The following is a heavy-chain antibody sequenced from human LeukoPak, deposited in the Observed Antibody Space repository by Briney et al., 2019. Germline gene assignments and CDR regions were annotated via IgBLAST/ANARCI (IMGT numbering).Heavy chain of an antibody. Sequence: GGSLRLSCEASGFTFSSNSMNWVRQAPGKGLEWVSYISSSSSTIYADSVKGRFTTSRDNAKNSLYLQINSLRDEDTAVYYCARDAHSSLDYWGQGTLVTVSS. V-gene: IGHV3-48*02. J-gene: IGHJ4*02. D-gene: IGHD3-22*01. CDR1: GFTFSSNS. CDR3: ARDAHSSLDY. CDR2: ISSSSSTI.